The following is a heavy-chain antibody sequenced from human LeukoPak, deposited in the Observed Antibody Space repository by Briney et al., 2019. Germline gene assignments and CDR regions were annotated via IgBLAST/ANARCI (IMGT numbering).Heavy chain of an antibody. V-gene: IGHV1-2*02. CDR1: GYTFTGTY. J-gene: IGHJ4*02. CDR3: SRDTTPLDY. CDR2: INPKNGDT. D-gene: IGHD1-14*01. Sequence: ASVRVSCKTSGYTFTGTYMHWMRQAPGQGLEWMGWINPKNGDTHYAQKFQGRVTMTRDTSINTAYMEMARLTSDDTAVYYCSRDTTPLDYWGQGTLVTVSS.